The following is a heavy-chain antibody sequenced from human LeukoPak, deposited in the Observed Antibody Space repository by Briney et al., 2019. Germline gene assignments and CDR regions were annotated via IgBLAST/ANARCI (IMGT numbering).Heavy chain of an antibody. V-gene: IGHV5-51*01. Sequence: GESLKISCKGSGYSVTNYWIGWMRQMPGKGLEWMGIIYPGDSDTRYNPSFQGQVTISVDKSISTAYLQWRSVKASDTAMYYCARRFDSSAYWEYWGQGALVTVSS. J-gene: IGHJ4*02. CDR1: GYSVTNYW. CDR2: IYPGDSDT. CDR3: ARRFDSSAYWEY. D-gene: IGHD3-22*01.